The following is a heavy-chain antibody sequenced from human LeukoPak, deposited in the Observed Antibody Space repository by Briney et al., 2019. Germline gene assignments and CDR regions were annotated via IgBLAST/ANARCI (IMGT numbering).Heavy chain of an antibody. Sequence: ASVKVSCKASGYTFTSYGISWVRQAPGQGLEWMGWISAYNGNTNYAQKLQGRVTMTTDTSTSTAYMELRSLRSDDTAVYYCARGRSSGWYGLDYYYCYGMDVWGQGTTVTVSS. CDR1: GYTFTSYG. J-gene: IGHJ6*02. CDR3: ARGRSSGWYGLDYYYCYGMDV. D-gene: IGHD6-19*01. V-gene: IGHV1-18*01. CDR2: ISAYNGNT.